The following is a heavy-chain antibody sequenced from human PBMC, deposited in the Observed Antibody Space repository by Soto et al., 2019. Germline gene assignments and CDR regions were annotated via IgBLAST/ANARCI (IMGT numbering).Heavy chain of an antibody. CDR1: GFTFSSYS. J-gene: IGHJ3*02. CDR2: ISSSLSTI. Sequence: EVQLVESGGGLVQPGGSLRLSCAASGFTFSSYSMNWVRQAPGKGLEWVSYISSSLSTIYYADSVKGRFTISRDNAKNSLYLQMNSLSDEDTAVYYCARVRYSGSYRRPDAFDIWGQGTMVTVSS. V-gene: IGHV3-48*02. D-gene: IGHD1-26*01. CDR3: ARVRYSGSYRRPDAFDI.